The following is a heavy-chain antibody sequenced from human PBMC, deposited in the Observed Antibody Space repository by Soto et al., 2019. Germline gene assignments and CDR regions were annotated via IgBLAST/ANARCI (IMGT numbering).Heavy chain of an antibody. CDR2: ISAYNGNT. J-gene: IGHJ6*02. Sequence: ASVKVSCKASGYTFTSYAMHWVRQAPGQGLEWMGWISAYNGNTNYAQKLQSRVTMTTDTSTSTAYMELRSLRSDDTAVYYCARGEVAARILQYYYGMDVWGQGTTVTVSS. V-gene: IGHV1-18*01. D-gene: IGHD1-26*01. CDR3: ARGEVAARILQYYYGMDV. CDR1: GYTFTSYA.